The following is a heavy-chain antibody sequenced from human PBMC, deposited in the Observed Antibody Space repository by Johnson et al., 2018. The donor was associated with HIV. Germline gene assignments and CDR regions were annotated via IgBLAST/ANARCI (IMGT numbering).Heavy chain of an antibody. CDR3: ARGYYEFWSGYFDAFDI. D-gene: IGHD3-3*01. J-gene: IGHJ3*02. CDR1: GFTFDDYG. Sequence: VQLVESGGGVVRPGGSLRLSCAASGFTFDDYGMSWVRQAPGKGLEWVSGINWNGGSTGSADSVKCRFTISRDNAKNSLYLQMNSLRAEDPALYYCARGYYEFWSGYFDAFDIWGQGTMVTVSS. V-gene: IGHV3-20*04. CDR2: INWNGGST.